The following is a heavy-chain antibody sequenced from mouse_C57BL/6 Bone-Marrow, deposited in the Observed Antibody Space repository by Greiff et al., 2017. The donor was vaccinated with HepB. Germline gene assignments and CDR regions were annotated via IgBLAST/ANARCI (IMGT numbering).Heavy chain of an antibody. CDR2: IYPRSGNT. D-gene: IGHD1-1*01. CDR1: RYTFTSYG. J-gene: IGHJ4*01. V-gene: IGHV1-81*01. Sequence: VKLQESGAELARPGASVKLSCKASRYTFTSYGISWVKQRTGQGLEWIGEIYPRSGNTYYNEKFKGKATLTADKSSSTAYMELRSLTSEDSAVYFCASQLRFYAMDYWGQGTSVTVSS. CDR3: ASQLRFYAMDY.